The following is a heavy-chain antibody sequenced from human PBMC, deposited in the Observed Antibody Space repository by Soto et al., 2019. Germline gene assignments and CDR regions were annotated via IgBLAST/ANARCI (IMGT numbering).Heavy chain of an antibody. CDR3: ARGLGDCSSTSCYYYFDY. CDR1: GFTFSTYS. Sequence: EVQLVESGGGFVQPGGSLRLSCAASGFTFSTYSMNWVRQAPGKGLEWVSYISSGSSTIYYADSVKGRFTISRDNAKNSRXLQMNSLRAEDTAVYYCARGLGDCSSTSCYYYFDYWGQGTLVTVSS. D-gene: IGHD2-2*01. V-gene: IGHV3-48*01. CDR2: ISSGSSTI. J-gene: IGHJ4*02.